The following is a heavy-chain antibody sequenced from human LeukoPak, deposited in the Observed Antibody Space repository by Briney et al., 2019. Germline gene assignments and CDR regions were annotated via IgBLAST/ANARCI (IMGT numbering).Heavy chain of an antibody. J-gene: IGHJ6*03. V-gene: IGHV3-48*03. CDR1: GFTFSSYE. D-gene: IGHD3-3*01. Sequence: GGSLRLSCAASGFTFSSYEMNWVRQAPGKGLEGVSYISSSGSTIYYADSVKGRFTISRDNAKNSLYLQMNSLRAEDTAVYYCAKNSPVLRFLEEYYYYMDVWGKGTTVTVSS. CDR3: AKNSPVLRFLEEYYYYMDV. CDR2: ISSSGSTI.